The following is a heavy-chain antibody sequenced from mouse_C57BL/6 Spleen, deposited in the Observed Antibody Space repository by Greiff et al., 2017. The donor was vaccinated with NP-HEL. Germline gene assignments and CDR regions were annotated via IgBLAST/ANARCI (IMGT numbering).Heavy chain of an antibody. J-gene: IGHJ4*01. Sequence: EVKVVESGGGLVQSGRSLRLSCATSGFTFSDFYMEWVRQAPGKGLEWIAARRNKANDYTTEYSASVKGRFIVSRDTSQSILYLQMNALRAEDTAIYYCARAHNLVAMDYWGQGTSVTVSS. CDR1: GFTFSDFY. D-gene: IGHD1-3*01. V-gene: IGHV7-1*01. CDR3: ARAHNLVAMDY. CDR2: RRNKANDYTT.